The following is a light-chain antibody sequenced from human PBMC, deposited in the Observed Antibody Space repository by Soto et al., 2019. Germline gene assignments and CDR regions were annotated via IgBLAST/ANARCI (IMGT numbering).Light chain of an antibody. CDR1: QSVANNF. V-gene: IGKV3-20*01. CDR3: QQHGRSPIT. Sequence: EIVLTRTPGTMALSPGERATLSCRASQSVANNFLAWHQQKPGQTPRLLIYGPSNRATGTPDRSSGSGSGTDSPLTISRLEPEDFAVYYCQQHGRSPITVGQGTRLE. J-gene: IGKJ5*01. CDR2: GPS.